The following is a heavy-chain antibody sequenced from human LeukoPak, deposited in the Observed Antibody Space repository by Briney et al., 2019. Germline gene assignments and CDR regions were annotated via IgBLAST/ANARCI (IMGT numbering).Heavy chain of an antibody. CDR2: FYYSGST. CDR1: GGSISSHY. J-gene: IGHJ3*02. CDR3: ARSPYQLPARGKPFDAFDI. V-gene: IGHV4-59*11. D-gene: IGHD2-2*01. Sequence: SETLSLTCTVSGGSISSHYWSWIRQPPGKGLEWIGYFYYSGSTNYNPSLKSRVTISVDTSKNQFSLKLSSVTAADTAVYYCARSPYQLPARGKPFDAFDIWGQGTMVTVSS.